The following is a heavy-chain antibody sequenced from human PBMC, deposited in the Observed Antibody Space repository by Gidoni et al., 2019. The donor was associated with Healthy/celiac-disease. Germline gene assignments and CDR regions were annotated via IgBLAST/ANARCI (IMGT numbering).Heavy chain of an antibody. D-gene: IGHD3-22*01. V-gene: IGHV3-23*01. CDR2: ISGSGGST. CDR1: GFTFSSYA. J-gene: IGHJ2*01. Sequence: EVQLLESGGRLVQPGGSLRLSCAASGFTFSSYAMSWVRQAPGKGLEWVSAISGSGGSTYYADSVKGRFTISRDNSKNTLYLQMNSLRAEDTAVYYCAKNYDSSGYYFGYFDLWGRGTLVTVSS. CDR3: AKNYDSSGYYFGYFDL.